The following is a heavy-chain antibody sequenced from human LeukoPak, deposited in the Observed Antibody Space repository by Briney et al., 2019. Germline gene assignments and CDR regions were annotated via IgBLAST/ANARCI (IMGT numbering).Heavy chain of an antibody. V-gene: IGHV3-23*01. CDR1: GFTFSNYA. Sequence: SGGSLRLSCAASGFTFSNYAMSWVRQAPGKGLEWVSGTSGSGGSTYYADSVKGRFTISRDNSKNTLYLQMNSLRAEDTAVYYCAKEGGYGSGSSTDYWGQGTLVTVSS. D-gene: IGHD3-10*01. CDR2: TSGSGGST. J-gene: IGHJ4*02. CDR3: AKEGGYGSGSSTDY.